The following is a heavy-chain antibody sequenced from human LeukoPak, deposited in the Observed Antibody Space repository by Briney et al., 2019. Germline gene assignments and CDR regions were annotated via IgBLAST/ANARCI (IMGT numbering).Heavy chain of an antibody. CDR2: IIPILGIA. D-gene: IGHD2-2*01. CDR1: GGTFSSYT. V-gene: IGHV1-69*02. Sequence: SVKVPCKASGGTFSSYTISWVRQAPGQGLEWMGRIIPILGIANYAQKFQGRVTITADKSTSTAYMELSSLRSEDTAVYYCASRSTPGYCSSTSCYRSWFDPWGQGTLVTVSS. CDR3: ASRSTPGYCSSTSCYRSWFDP. J-gene: IGHJ5*02.